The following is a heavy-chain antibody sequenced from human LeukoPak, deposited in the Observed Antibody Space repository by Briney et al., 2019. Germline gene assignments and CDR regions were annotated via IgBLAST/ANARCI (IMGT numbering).Heavy chain of an antibody. Sequence: GGSLRLSCAASGFTFSSYSMNWVRQAPGKGLEWVANIKQDGSEKYYVDSVKGRFTISRDNAKNSLYLQMNSLRAEDTAVYYCAKPAAIFAYYYYYGMDVWGQGTTVTVSS. CDR1: GFTFSSYS. CDR2: IKQDGSEK. J-gene: IGHJ6*02. V-gene: IGHV3-7*01. CDR3: AKPAAIFAYYYYYGMDV. D-gene: IGHD2-2*02.